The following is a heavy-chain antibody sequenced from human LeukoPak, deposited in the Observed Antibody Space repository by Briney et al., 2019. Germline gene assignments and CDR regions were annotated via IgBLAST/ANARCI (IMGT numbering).Heavy chain of an antibody. CDR2: IKSKTDGGTT. V-gene: IGHV3-15*01. CDR3: TTSFGGSYHSAFHI. CDR1: GFTFSNVW. D-gene: IGHD1-26*01. J-gene: IGHJ3*02. Sequence: PGGSLRLSCAASGFTFSNVWMSWVRQAPGKGLEWVGRIKSKTDGGTTDYAAPVKGRLTISRDVSKDTLYLQMNSLKTEDTAVYYCTTSFGGSYHSAFHIWGQGTMVTVSS.